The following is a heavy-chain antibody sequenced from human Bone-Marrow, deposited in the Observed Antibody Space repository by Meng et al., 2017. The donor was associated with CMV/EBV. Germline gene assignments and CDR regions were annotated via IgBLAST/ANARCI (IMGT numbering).Heavy chain of an antibody. Sequence: GGSLRLSCAASGFTFSSYWMSWVRQAPGKGLEWVSVIYSGGSTHYADSVKGRFTISRDNAKNSLCLQMNNLRAEDTAVYYCARERWGLYSGSHTGMDVCGQATTVSVSS. CDR3: ARERWGLYSGSHTGMDV. D-gene: IGHD1-26*01. J-gene: IGHJ6*01. V-gene: IGHV3-66*01. CDR1: GFTFSSYW. CDR2: IYSGGST.